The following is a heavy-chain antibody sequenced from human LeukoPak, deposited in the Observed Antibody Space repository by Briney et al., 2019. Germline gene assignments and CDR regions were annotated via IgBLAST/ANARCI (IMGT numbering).Heavy chain of an antibody. D-gene: IGHD6-13*01. CDR1: GFTFGDYA. V-gene: IGHV3-23*01. J-gene: IGHJ4*02. Sequence: EGSLRLSCTASGFTFGDYAMSWVRQAPGKGLEWVSAISGSGGSTYYADSVKGRFTISRDNSKNTLYLQMNSLRAEDTAVYYCAKDIAAAGAEGLVFDYWGQGTLVTVSS. CDR2: ISGSGGST. CDR3: AKDIAAAGAEGLVFDY.